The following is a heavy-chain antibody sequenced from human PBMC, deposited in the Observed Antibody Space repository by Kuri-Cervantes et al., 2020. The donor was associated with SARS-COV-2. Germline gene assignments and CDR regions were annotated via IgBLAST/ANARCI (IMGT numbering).Heavy chain of an antibody. D-gene: IGHD6-13*01. CDR2: ISWNSGNI. CDR1: GFPFDDYA. Sequence: LSLTCAASGFPFDDYAMHWVRQAPGKTLEWVTGISWNSGNIGYADPVKGRFTISRDNAKNSLYLQMNSLRAEDTAVYYCARETFLAAAGDYWGQGTLVTVSS. CDR3: ARETFLAAAGDY. J-gene: IGHJ4*02. V-gene: IGHV3-9*01.